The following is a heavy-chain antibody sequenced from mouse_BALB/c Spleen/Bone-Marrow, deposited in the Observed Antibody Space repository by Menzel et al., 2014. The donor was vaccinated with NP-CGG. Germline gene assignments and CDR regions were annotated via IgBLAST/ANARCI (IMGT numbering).Heavy chain of an antibody. CDR1: GYTFTSYI. D-gene: IGHD2-3*01. CDR2: INPYNDGT. CDR3: ARRWLPYAMDY. V-gene: IGHV1-14*01. J-gene: IGHJ4*01. Sequence: EVQLQESGPELVKPGASVKMSCKASGYTFTSYIMHWVKQKPGQGLEWIGYINPYNDGTKYNEKSKGKATLTSDKSSSTAYMELSSLTSEDSAVYYRARRWLPYAMDYWGQGTSVTVSS.